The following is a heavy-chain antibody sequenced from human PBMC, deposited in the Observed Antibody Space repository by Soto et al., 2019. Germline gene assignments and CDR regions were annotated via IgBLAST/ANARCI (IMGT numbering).Heavy chain of an antibody. CDR1: GGSFSCYY. V-gene: IGHV4-34*01. D-gene: IGHD6-6*01. CDR2: INHSGST. Sequence: PSETLSLTCAVYGGSFSCYYWSWIRQPPGKGLEWIGEINHSGSTNYNPSLKSRVTISVDTSKNQFSLKLSSVTAADTAVYYCARGRRIAAHHHNWFDPWGQGTLVTVSS. CDR3: ARGRRIAAHHHNWFDP. J-gene: IGHJ5*02.